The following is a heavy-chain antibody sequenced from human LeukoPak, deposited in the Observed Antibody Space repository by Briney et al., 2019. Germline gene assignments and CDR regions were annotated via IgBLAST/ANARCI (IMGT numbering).Heavy chain of an antibody. J-gene: IGHJ4*02. V-gene: IGHV4-34*01. D-gene: IGHD2-15*01. Sequence: SETLSLTCAVYGGSFSGYYWSWIRQPPGKGLEWIGSIYYSGSTYYNPSLKSRVTISVDTSKNQFSLKLSSVTAADTAVYYCARAPYCSGGSCYLGVPYYFDYWGQGTLVTVSS. CDR2: IYYSGST. CDR3: ARAPYCSGGSCYLGVPYYFDY. CDR1: GGSFSGYY.